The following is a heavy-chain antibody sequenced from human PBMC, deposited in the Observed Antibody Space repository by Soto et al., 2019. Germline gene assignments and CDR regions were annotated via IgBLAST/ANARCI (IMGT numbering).Heavy chain of an antibody. CDR3: ARAYCSSTSCYVLAY. J-gene: IGHJ4*02. CDR2: IWYDGSNK. V-gene: IGHV3-33*01. D-gene: IGHD2-2*01. CDR1: GFTFSSYG. Sequence: QVQLVESGGGVVQPGRSLRLSCAASGFTFSSYGMHWVRQAPGKGLEWVAVIWYDGSNKYYADSVKGRFTISRDNSKNTLYLQMNSLRAEDTAVYYCARAYCSSTSCYVLAYWGQGTLVTVSS.